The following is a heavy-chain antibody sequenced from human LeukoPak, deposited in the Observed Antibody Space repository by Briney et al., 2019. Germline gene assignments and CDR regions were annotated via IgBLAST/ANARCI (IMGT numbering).Heavy chain of an antibody. CDR1: GGSISSSSYY. CDR2: IYYSGST. D-gene: IGHD6-19*01. Sequence: SETLSLTCTVSGGSISSSSYYWGWIRQPPGKGLEWIGSIYYSGSTYYNPSLKSRVTISVDTSKNQFSLKLSSVTAADTAVYYCAKGVAVAGTDYWYFDLWGRGTLVTVSS. CDR3: AKGVAVAGTDYWYFDL. J-gene: IGHJ2*01. V-gene: IGHV4-39*07.